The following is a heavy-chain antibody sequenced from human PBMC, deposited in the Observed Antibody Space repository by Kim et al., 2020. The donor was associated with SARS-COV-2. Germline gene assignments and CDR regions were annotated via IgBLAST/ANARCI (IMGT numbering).Heavy chain of an antibody. D-gene: IGHD1-20*01. J-gene: IGHJ5*02. V-gene: IGHV3-21*01. Sequence: GGSLRLSCAASGFNFSTYSMTWVRQAPGKGLEWVSFITSGSSYIFYADSVKGRFTISRANAKNSMFLQMNSLRADDTAVYYCARVHPRYLGGFDPWGQGTLVTVSS. CDR3: ARVHPRYLGGFDP. CDR1: GFNFSTYS. CDR2: ITSGSSYI.